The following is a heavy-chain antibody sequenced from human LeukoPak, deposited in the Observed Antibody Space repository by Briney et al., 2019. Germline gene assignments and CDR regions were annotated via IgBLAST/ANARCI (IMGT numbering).Heavy chain of an antibody. CDR1: GFTFSSYA. Sequence: GGSLRLSCAASGFTFSSYAMSWVRQAPGKGLEWVSASGADGGSTYADSVKGRFTISRDNSRNTLYLQMNSLRAEDTATYYCAKALNYWYFDLWGRGNLVTVSS. J-gene: IGHJ2*01. V-gene: IGHV3-23*01. CDR2: SGADGGST. CDR3: AKALNYWYFDL.